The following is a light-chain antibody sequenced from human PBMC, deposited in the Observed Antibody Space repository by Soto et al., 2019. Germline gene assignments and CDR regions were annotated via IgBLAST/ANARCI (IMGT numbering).Light chain of an antibody. J-gene: IGKJ1*01. CDR1: QSISSW. CDR3: QQYNSIRET. V-gene: IGKV1-5*01. CDR2: DAS. Sequence: DIQVTQSPSTLSASVGDRVTITCRASQSISSWLAWYQQKPGKAPKLLIYDASSLESGVPSRFSGSGSGTEFTLTISSLQPDDFATYYCQQYNSIRETFGQGTKVEIK.